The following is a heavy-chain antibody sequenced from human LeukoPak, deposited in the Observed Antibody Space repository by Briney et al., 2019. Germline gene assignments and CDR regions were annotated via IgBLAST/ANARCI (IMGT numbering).Heavy chain of an antibody. D-gene: IGHD1-7*01. V-gene: IGHV3-48*03. CDR1: GFTFSSYE. Sequence: GGSLRLSCAASGFTFSSYEMNWVRQAPGKGLEWVSYISSSGSTIYYADSVKGRFTISRDNAKNSLYLQINSLRAEDTAVYYCARRNYDVRNGAGYYYYGMDVWGQGTTVTVSS. CDR3: ARRNYDVRNGAGYYYYGMDV. J-gene: IGHJ6*02. CDR2: ISSSGSTI.